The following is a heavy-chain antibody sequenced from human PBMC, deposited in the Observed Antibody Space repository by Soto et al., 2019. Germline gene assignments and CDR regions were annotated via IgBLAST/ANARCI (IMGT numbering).Heavy chain of an antibody. CDR1: GFTFSSYA. CDR2: ISGSGGST. CDR3: AKVGIRYSYGALDY. J-gene: IGHJ4*02. Sequence: GESLKISCAASGFTFSSYAMSWVRQAPGKGLEWVSAISGSGGSTYYADSVKGRFTISRDNSKNTLYLQMNSLRAEDTAVYYCAKVGIRYSYGALDYWGQGTLVTVSS. D-gene: IGHD5-18*01. V-gene: IGHV3-23*01.